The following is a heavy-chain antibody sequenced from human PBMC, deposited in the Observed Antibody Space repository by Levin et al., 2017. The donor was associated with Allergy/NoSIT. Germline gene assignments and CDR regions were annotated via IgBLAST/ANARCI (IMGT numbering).Heavy chain of an antibody. D-gene: IGHD2/OR15-2a*01. V-gene: IGHV4-39*07. CDR1: GGSIRDDSYY. CDR2: IYYDGSA. J-gene: IGHJ6*02. Sequence: SQTLSLTCSVSGGSIRDDSYYWAWVRQPPGKGLEWVGSIYYDGSAYYNPSLKTRLTISVDTSKNQFSLRVNSVTAADTAVYYCAGEPNSPYYYHYGLDVWGPGTTVTVSS. CDR3: AGEPNSPYYYHYGLDV.